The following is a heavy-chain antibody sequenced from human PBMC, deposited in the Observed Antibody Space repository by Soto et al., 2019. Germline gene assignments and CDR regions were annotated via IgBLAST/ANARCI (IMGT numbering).Heavy chain of an antibody. V-gene: IGHV3-21*01. CDR2: ISSSSSYI. CDR1: GCTFSSYS. Sequence: PGGSLRLCCAASGCTFSSYSMNWVRQAPGKGLEWVSSISSSSSYIYYADSVKGRFTISRDNAKNSLYLQMNSLRAEDTAVYYCAAYDVFTGYYGNYGMDVWGQGTTVPVSS. J-gene: IGHJ6*02. CDR3: AAYDVFTGYYGNYGMDV. D-gene: IGHD3-9*01.